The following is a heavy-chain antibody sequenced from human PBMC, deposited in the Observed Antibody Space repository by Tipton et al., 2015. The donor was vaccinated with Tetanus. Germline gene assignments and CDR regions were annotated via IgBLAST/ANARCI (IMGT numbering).Heavy chain of an antibody. CDR1: GLFFKNAW. J-gene: IGHJ4*02. V-gene: IGHV3-15*07. CDR2: IKSKTDGGTT. D-gene: IGHD1-26*01. Sequence: SLRLSCATSGLFFKNAWMNWVRQAPGKGLEWVGRIKSKTDGGTTDYAARVKARFSISRDDSKNTLFPQMNSLKTEDTAGYYCTTSGIVGSGSRGDDWGRGTLVTVSS. CDR3: TTSGIVGSGSRGDD.